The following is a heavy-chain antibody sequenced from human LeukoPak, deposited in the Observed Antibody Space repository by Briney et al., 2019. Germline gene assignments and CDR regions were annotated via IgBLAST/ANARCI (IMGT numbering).Heavy chain of an antibody. V-gene: IGHV3-64*01. CDR1: GFTFSNYA. Sequence: PGGSLRLSCAASGFTFSNYAMHWVRQAPGKGLEYVSAISSNGGSTYYANSVKGRFTISRDNSKNTLYLQMNTLRAEDTAVYYCARSIYASGSFYTFDIWGQGTMVTVSS. CDR2: ISSNGGST. D-gene: IGHD3-10*01. CDR3: ARSIYASGSFYTFDI. J-gene: IGHJ3*02.